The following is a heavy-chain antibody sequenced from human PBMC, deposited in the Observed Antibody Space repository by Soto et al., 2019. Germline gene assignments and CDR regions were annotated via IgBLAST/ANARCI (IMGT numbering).Heavy chain of an antibody. D-gene: IGHD5-12*01. Sequence: QITLKESGPTLVKPTQTLTLTCTFSGFSLTTSGVGVGWMRQSPGKALEWLGLIFWDDDTRYKPSLQNRLTITKDTSRRQVVLTMTNMGTLDTATSHCGRRVDVTYDLWGQGALVTVSS. CDR1: GFSLTTSGVG. CDR2: IFWDDDT. CDR3: GRRVDVTYDL. J-gene: IGHJ4*02. V-gene: IGHV2-5*02.